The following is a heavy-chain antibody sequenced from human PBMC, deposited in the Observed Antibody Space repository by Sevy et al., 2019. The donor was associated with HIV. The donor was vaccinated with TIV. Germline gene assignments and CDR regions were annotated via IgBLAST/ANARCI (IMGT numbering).Heavy chain of an antibody. D-gene: IGHD3-3*01. V-gene: IGHV3-15*01. CDR1: GFTFSKAW. Sequence: GGSLRLSCAASGFTFSKAWMSWVRQAPGKGLEWVGRIKSNTDGGTTDYAEPVKGRFTISRDDSKNTLYLQVNSLKTDDTAVYYCTIKNDFWSGYFYFDYWGQGTLVTVSS. CDR3: TIKNDFWSGYFYFDY. CDR2: IKSNTDGGTT. J-gene: IGHJ4*02.